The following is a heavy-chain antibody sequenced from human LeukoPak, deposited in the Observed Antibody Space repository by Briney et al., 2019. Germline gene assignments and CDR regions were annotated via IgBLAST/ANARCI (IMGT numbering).Heavy chain of an antibody. Sequence: SETLSLTCTVSGGSISSGSYYWSWIRQPAGKGLEWIGRIYTSGSTNYNPSLKSRVTISVDTSKNQFSLKLSSVTAADTAVYYCARGIRGAAAGTAYFDYWGQGTLVTVSS. J-gene: IGHJ4*02. D-gene: IGHD6-13*01. CDR2: IYTSGST. V-gene: IGHV4-61*02. CDR3: ARGIRGAAAGTAYFDY. CDR1: GGSISSGSYY.